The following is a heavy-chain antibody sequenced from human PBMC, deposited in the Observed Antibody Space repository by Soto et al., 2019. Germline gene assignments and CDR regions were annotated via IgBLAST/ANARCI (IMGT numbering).Heavy chain of an antibody. J-gene: IGHJ6*02. D-gene: IGHD3-22*01. CDR1: GYTFTSYC. V-gene: IGHV1-3*01. CDR2: INAGNGNT. Sequence: ASVMVCCEASGYTFTSYCIHWVRQAPGQRLEWTGWINAGNGNTKYSEKFQGRVTITRDTSASTAYLELSSLRSEDTAVYCCARDPNDSSAYYHHYYYGMDVWGQGTTVPVSS. CDR3: ARDPNDSSAYYHHYYYGMDV.